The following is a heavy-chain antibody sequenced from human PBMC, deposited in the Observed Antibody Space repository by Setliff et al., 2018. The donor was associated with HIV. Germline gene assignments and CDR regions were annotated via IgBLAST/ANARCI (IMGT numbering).Heavy chain of an antibody. CDR3: ARAKAVGGVIITGGLDV. V-gene: IGHV1-3*01. D-gene: IGHD3-16*02. Sequence: GASVKVSCKASGYTFTSYAMHWVRQAPGQRLEWMGWINAGNGNTKYSQRFQGRVTITRDTSASTAYMELSSLRSEDTAVYYCARAKAVGGVIITGGLDVWGQGTTVTVSS. CDR2: INAGNGNT. CDR1: GYTFTSYA. J-gene: IGHJ6*02.